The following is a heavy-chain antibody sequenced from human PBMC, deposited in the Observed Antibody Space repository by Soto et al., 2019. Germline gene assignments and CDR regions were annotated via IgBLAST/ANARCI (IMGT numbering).Heavy chain of an antibody. D-gene: IGHD3-3*01. CDR1: GFTFSSYW. V-gene: IGHV3-74*01. Sequence: GGSLRLSCAASGFTFSSYWMHWVRQVPGKGLVWVSRINSDGSSTSYADSVKGRFTISRDNAKNTLYLQMNSLRAEDTAVYYCARVGSWSGSYYYMDVWGKGTTVTVSS. CDR3: ARVGSWSGSYYYMDV. CDR2: INSDGSST. J-gene: IGHJ6*03.